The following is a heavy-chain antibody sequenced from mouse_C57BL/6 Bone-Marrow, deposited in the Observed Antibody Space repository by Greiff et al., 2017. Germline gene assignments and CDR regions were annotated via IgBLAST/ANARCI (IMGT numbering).Heavy chain of an antibody. J-gene: IGHJ4*01. CDR3: AGGISGSYCAMDY. V-gene: IGHV2-2*01. Sequence: QVQLKESGPGLVQPSQSLSITCTVSGFSLTSYGVHWVRQSPGKGLEWLGVIWGGGSTGYYAAFIYRLSISKDNSNCQVFFKMNSLQADDTAIYYCAGGISGSYCAMDYWGQGTSVTVSS. CDR1: GFSLTSYG. CDR2: IWGGGST.